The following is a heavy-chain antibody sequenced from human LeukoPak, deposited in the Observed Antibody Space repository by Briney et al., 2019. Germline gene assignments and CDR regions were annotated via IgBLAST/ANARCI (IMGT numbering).Heavy chain of an antibody. Sequence: KPGGSLRLSCAASGFTFSDYYMSWIRQAPGKGLEWVSYISSSGSTIYYADSVKGRFTISRDNAKNTLYLQMNSLRAEDTAVYYCARVKAIDYPDPHAFDIWGQGTMVTVSS. CDR2: ISSSGSTI. J-gene: IGHJ3*02. CDR3: ARVKAIDYPDPHAFDI. CDR1: GFTFSDYY. D-gene: IGHD4-11*01. V-gene: IGHV3-11*04.